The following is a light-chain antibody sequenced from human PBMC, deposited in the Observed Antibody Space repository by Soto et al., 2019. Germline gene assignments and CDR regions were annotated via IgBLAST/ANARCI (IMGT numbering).Light chain of an antibody. CDR1: QTAIRY. V-gene: IGKV1-39*01. J-gene: IGKJ3*01. CDR3: QQSYSTLFT. CDR2: AVS. Sequence: IQMTQFPSSLFSSVGDRVTITCRAGQTAIRYLNWYQQKPGRAPNLLIYAVSNLQSGVPSRFSGSGSGTEFTLTISHLQPEDFATYNCQQSYSTLFTFGPGTKVEIK.